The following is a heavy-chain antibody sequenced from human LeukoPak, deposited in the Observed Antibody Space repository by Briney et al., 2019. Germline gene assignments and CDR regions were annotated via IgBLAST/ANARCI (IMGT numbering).Heavy chain of an antibody. J-gene: IGHJ4*02. V-gene: IGHV3-30*02. CDR2: IRHEGSNK. CDR3: ARDTSVGAAYFDV. D-gene: IGHD2-15*01. Sequence: PGGSLRLSCAASGFTFSSYGMHWVRQAPGKGLEWVAFIRHEGSNKYYADSVKGRFTISRDNSKNTLSLQMTTLRPDDTAIYYCARDTSVGAAYFDVWGQGALVAVSS. CDR1: GFTFSSYG.